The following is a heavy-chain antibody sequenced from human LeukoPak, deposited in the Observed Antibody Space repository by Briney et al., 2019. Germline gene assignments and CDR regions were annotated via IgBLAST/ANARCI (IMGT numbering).Heavy chain of an antibody. V-gene: IGHV3-23*01. J-gene: IGHJ6*02. Sequence: GGSLRLSCAASGFTFSKFTMNWVRQAPGKGLEWVSAIYGSGGSEYADSVKGRFTISRDNSKNTLYLQMNSLRAEDTAVYYCAKRSRRLTIVRGVPREDVWGQGTTVTVSS. D-gene: IGHD3-10*01. CDR2: IYGSGGSE. CDR3: AKRSRRLTIVRGVPREDV. CDR1: GFTFSKFT.